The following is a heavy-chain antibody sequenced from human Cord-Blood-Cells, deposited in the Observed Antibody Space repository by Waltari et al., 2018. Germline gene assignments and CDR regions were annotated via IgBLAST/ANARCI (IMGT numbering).Heavy chain of an antibody. D-gene: IGHD6-19*01. Sequence: EVQLVESGGGLIQPGGSLRLSCAASGFTVSSNYMSWVRQAPGKGLEWVSVIYSGGSTYYADSGKGRFTISRDNSKNTLYLQMNSLRAEDTAVYYCARTEHSGWYYFDYWGQGTLVTVSS. CDR2: IYSGGST. V-gene: IGHV3-53*01. CDR1: GFTVSSNY. J-gene: IGHJ4*02. CDR3: ARTEHSGWYYFDY.